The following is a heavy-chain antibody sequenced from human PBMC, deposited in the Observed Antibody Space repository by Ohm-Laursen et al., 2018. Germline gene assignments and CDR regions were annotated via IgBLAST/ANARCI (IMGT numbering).Heavy chain of an antibody. D-gene: IGHD3-22*01. Sequence: SLRLSCTASGFTFSSYEMNWVRQAPGKGLEWVSYISSSGSTIHYADSVKGRFTISRDNAKSSLYLQMNSLRPEDTALYYCAKDESSGYYYPIDYWGQGTLVTVSS. CDR1: GFTFSSYE. CDR3: AKDESSGYYYPIDY. V-gene: IGHV3-48*03. CDR2: ISSSGSTI. J-gene: IGHJ4*02.